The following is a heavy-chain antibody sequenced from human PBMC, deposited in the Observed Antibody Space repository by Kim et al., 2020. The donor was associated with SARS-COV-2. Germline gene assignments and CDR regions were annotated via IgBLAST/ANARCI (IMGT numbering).Heavy chain of an antibody. Sequence: GGSLRLSCAVSGLIFRDAWMSWVRQAPGKGLEWVGRMKSHLDGGTIDYSPPVRGRFSISRDDSRNMFYLDINGLRSEDTAIYFCTSDLGGLRLREVGNWGRGTHVIASS. D-gene: IGHD3-10*01. V-gene: IGHV3-15*01. CDR3: TSDLGGLRLREVGN. CDR1: GLIFRDAW. CDR2: MKSHLDGGTI. J-gene: IGHJ4*02.